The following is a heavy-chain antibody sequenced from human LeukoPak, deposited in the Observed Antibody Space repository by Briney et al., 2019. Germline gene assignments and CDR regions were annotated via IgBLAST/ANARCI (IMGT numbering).Heavy chain of an antibody. CDR2: ISYDGINI. CDR1: GFNFNTYA. V-gene: IGHV3-30-3*01. D-gene: IGHD6-19*01. J-gene: IGHJ4*02. Sequence: GGSLRLSCTASGFNFNTYAMHWVRQTPGMGLEWVAFISYDGINIYYLDSVKGRFTISRDNSNNTLYLQITSLRPEDTAVYYCVRVPARASSAFYYFDYWGQGTLVTVSS. CDR3: VRVPARASSAFYYFDY.